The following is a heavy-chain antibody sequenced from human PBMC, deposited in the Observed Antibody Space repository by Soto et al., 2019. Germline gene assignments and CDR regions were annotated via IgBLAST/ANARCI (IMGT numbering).Heavy chain of an antibody. Sequence: ASVKVSCKASAFTSNTYSIHWVRQAPGQTLEWIGWINPDNGATKSSQKFQGRVTITRDTSASTAYLELTSLKSEDTAVYYCARRGLGGGYDRPFDSWGQGTLVTVSS. CDR3: ARRGLGGGYDRPFDS. J-gene: IGHJ4*02. D-gene: IGHD5-12*01. V-gene: IGHV1-3*01. CDR2: INPDNGAT. CDR1: AFTSNTYS.